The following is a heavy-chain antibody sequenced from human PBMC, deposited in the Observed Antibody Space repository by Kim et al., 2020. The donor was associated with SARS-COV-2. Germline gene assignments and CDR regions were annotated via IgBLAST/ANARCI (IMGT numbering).Heavy chain of an antibody. Sequence: YNPSRKSRITISVDTSKNQFSLKLSSVTAADTAVYYCARLRYGDNYYFDYWGQGTLVTVSS. D-gene: IGHD1-1*01. J-gene: IGHJ4*02. CDR3: ARLRYGDNYYFDY. V-gene: IGHV4-39*01.